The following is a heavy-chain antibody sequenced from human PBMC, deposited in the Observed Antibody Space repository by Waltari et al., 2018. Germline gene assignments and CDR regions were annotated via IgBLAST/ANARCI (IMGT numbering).Heavy chain of an antibody. J-gene: IGHJ3*02. CDR2: INQRGST. V-gene: IGHV4-34*01. CDR3: ARGGWFGRGNDAFDI. CDR1: GGSFSSYY. D-gene: IGHD3-10*01. Sequence: QVQLQQWGAGLLKPSETLSLSCAVYGGSFSSYYWSWIRQSPRTGLEWIGEINQRGSTNANPSLKSRVTISVDTSKNQFSLRLRSVTAADTAVYYCARGGWFGRGNDAFDIWGQGTAVTVSS.